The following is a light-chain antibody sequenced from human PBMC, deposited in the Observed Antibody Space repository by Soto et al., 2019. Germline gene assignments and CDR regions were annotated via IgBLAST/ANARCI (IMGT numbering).Light chain of an antibody. V-gene: IGLV2-14*01. Sequence: ALTQPASVSGSPGQSITISCTGTSSDVGGYNYVSWYQQHPGKAPKLMIYDVSNRPSGVSNRFSGSKSGNTASLTISGLQAEDEADYYCRSYTSSSTVVFGGGTKLTVL. J-gene: IGLJ2*01. CDR1: SSDVGGYNY. CDR3: RSYTSSSTVV. CDR2: DVS.